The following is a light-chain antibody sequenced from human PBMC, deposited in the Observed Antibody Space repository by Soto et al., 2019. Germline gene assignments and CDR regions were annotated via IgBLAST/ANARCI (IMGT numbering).Light chain of an antibody. J-gene: IGLJ1*01. CDR3: ISYTDRQSYL. CDR1: SSDIGSYNH. V-gene: IGLV2-14*03. CDR2: AVS. Sequence: QSVLTSPAYVSGSPGQSLTLSRSGTSSDIGSYNHVAWYQQFPGKSPKLMIYAVSDRPPGVSDRFSGSKSGITASLTISGLQTEDEADYYCISYTDRQSYLFGTGTKVTVL.